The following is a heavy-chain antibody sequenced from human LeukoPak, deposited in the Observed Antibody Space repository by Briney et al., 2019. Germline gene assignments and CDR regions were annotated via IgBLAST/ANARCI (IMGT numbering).Heavy chain of an antibody. Sequence: ASVKVSCKASGGTFSSYAISWVRQAPGQGLEWMGGIIPIFGTANYAQKFQGRVTITADESTSTAYMELSSLRSEDTAVYYCATQLNFGVVIIDYYYYGMDVWGQGTTVTVSS. CDR2: IIPIFGTA. CDR1: GGTFSSYA. J-gene: IGHJ6*02. V-gene: IGHV1-69*13. CDR3: ATQLNFGVVIIDYYYYGMDV. D-gene: IGHD3-3*01.